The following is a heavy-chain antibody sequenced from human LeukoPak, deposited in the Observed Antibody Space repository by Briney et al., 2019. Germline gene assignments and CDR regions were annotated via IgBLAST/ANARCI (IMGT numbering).Heavy chain of an antibody. CDR1: GYTFTRYY. V-gene: IGHV1-24*01. CDR3: ATDRYYDSSGYYHYVD. J-gene: IGHJ4*02. D-gene: IGHD3-22*01. Sequence: ASVKVSCKASGYTFTRYYMHWVRQAPGKGLEWMGGFDPEDGETIYAQKFQGRVTMTEDTSTDTAYMELSSLRSEDTAVYYCATDRYYDSSGYYHYVDWGQGTLVTVSS. CDR2: FDPEDGET.